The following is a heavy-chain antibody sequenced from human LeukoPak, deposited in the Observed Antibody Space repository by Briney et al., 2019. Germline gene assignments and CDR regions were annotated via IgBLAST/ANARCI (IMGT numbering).Heavy chain of an antibody. CDR3: ARLDSSGEGLDY. V-gene: IGHV1-69*04. D-gene: IGHD3-22*01. Sequence: ASVKVSCKASGGTFSSYAISWVRQAPGQGLEWMGRIIPIFGIANYVQRFQGRVTITADKSTSTAYMELSSLRSEDTAVYYCARLDSSGEGLDYWGQGTLVTVSS. CDR1: GGTFSSYA. J-gene: IGHJ4*02. CDR2: IIPIFGIA.